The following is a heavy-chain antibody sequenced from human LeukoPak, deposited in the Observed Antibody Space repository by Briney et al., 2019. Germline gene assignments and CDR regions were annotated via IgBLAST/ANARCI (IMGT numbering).Heavy chain of an antibody. CDR3: ARDNSVGDNAWWFDP. CDR1: GFTFTSSA. J-gene: IGHJ5*02. D-gene: IGHD1-26*01. V-gene: IGHV1-46*01. CDR2: INPTGGST. Sequence: GASVKVSCKASGFTFTSSAMHWVRQAPGQGLEWMGLINPTGGSTGYAQKFQGRVTMTRDMSTSTDYMELSSLRSEDTAIYYCARDNSVGDNAWWFDPWGQGTLVTVSS.